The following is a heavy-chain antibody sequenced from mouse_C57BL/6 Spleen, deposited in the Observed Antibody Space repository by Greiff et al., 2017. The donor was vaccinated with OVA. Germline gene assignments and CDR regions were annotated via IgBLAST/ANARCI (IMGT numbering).Heavy chain of an antibody. CDR1: GFSLSTSGMG. CDR2: IYWDDDK. V-gene: IGHV8-12*01. D-gene: IGHD1-1*01. CDR3: ARRGFITTVDWYFDV. J-gene: IGHJ1*03. Sequence: QVQLKESGPGILQSSQTLSLTCSFSGFSLSTSGMGVSWIRQPSGKGLEWLAHIYWDDDKRYNPSLKSRLTISKDTSRNQVFLKITSVDTADTATYYCARRGFITTVDWYFDVWGTGTTVTVSS.